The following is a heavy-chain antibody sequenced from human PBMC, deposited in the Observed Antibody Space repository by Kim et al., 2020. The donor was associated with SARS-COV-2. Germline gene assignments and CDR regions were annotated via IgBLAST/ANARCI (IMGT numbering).Heavy chain of an antibody. CDR2: ISYDGSNK. Sequence: GGSLRLSCAASGFTFSSYGMHWVRQAPGKGLEWVAVISYDGSNKYYADSVKGRFTISRDNSKNTLYLQMNSLRAEDTAVYYCAKAGVVPYDFWSGDAFDIWGQGTMVTVSS. CDR3: AKAGVVPYDFWSGDAFDI. J-gene: IGHJ3*02. CDR1: GFTFSSYG. D-gene: IGHD3-3*01. V-gene: IGHV3-30*18.